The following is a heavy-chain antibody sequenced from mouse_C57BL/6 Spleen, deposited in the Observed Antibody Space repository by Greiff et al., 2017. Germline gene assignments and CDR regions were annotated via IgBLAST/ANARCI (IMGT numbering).Heavy chain of an antibody. D-gene: IGHD2-1*01. V-gene: IGHV3-6*01. Sequence: EVQLQESGPGLVKPSQSLSLTCSVTGYSITSGYYWNWIRQFPGNKLEWMGYISYDGSNNYNPSLKNRISITRDTSKNQFSLELNSVTTEDTATYDCAYGNYGWYFDVWGTGTTVTVSS. CDR1: GYSITSGYY. J-gene: IGHJ1*03. CDR3: AYGNYGWYFDV. CDR2: ISYDGSN.